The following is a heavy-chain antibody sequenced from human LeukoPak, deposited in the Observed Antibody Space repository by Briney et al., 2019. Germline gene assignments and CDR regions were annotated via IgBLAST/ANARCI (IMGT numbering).Heavy chain of an antibody. CDR2: INPHSGGT. Sequence: ASVKVSCRASGFTFTGYYIHWVRQAPGQGLEWMGYINPHSGGTNSTQKFQGRVTMTTDTSISAAYMELSSLISDDTAMYYCVRDGNELLSKNFDYWGQGTLVTVSS. V-gene: IGHV1-2*02. D-gene: IGHD2-21*02. J-gene: IGHJ4*02. CDR3: VRDGNELLSKNFDY. CDR1: GFTFTGYY.